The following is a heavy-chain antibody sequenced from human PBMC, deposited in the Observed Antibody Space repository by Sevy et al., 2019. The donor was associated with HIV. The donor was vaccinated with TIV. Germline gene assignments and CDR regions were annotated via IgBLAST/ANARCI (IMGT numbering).Heavy chain of an antibody. CDR2: INSRSTYI. CDR3: ARDPSPGITAIQDY. J-gene: IGHJ4*02. V-gene: IGHV3-21*01. CDR1: GFTFSSFS. Sequence: GGSLRLSCTASGFTFSSFSMSWVLQAPGKGLEWVASINSRSTYIYHADPVKGRFTISRDNAKNSLYLQMNSLRAEDMAVYYCARDPSPGITAIQDYWGPGTLVTVSS. D-gene: IGHD2-21*02.